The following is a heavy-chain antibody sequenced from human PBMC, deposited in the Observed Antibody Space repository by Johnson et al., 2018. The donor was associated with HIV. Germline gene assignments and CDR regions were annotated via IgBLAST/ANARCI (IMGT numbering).Heavy chain of an antibody. D-gene: IGHD2-2*01. CDR2: IYRDGTT. V-gene: IGHV3-66*01. CDR1: GFTFSSYA. CDR3: TRGTLAAFDI. Sequence: VPLVESGGGLVQPGGSLRLSCAASGFTFSSYAMSWVRQAPGKGLEWVSVIYRDGTTYYADFVKGRFTISRDSSKDTLYLQMNSLRAEDTAVYYCTRGTLAAFDIWGQGTMVTVSS. J-gene: IGHJ3*02.